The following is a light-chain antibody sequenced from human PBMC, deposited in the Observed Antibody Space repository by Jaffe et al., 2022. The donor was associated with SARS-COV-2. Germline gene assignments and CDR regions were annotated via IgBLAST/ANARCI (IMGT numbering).Light chain of an antibody. CDR1: QSISSK. V-gene: IGKV3-15*01. Sequence: EIVMTQSPATLSVSPGERATLSCRASQSISSKLAWYQQKPGQAPRLLIYDASTRATGIPARFSGSGSGTEFTLTISSLQSEDFAVYYCQQYNFWYTFGQGTELEIK. CDR2: DAS. CDR3: QQYNFWYT. J-gene: IGKJ2*01.